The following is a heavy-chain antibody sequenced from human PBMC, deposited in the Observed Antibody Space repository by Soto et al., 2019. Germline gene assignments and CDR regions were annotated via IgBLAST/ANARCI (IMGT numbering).Heavy chain of an antibody. Sequence: SETLSLTCTVSGGSISSGDYYWSWIRQPPGKGLEWIGYIYYSGSTYYNPSLKSRVTISVDTSKNQFSLKLSSVTAADTAVYYCAGGRFTPGPEHYYYCGMDVWGQGTTVTVSS. CDR1: GGSISSGDYY. V-gene: IGHV4-30-4*01. D-gene: IGHD3-16*01. CDR2: IYYSGST. CDR3: AGGRFTPGPEHYYYCGMDV. J-gene: IGHJ6*02.